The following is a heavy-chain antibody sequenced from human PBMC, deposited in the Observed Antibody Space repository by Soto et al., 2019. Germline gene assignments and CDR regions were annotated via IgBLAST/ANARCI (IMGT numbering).Heavy chain of an antibody. CDR3: VLMKTGGSRPIDH. V-gene: IGHV4-30-4*01. CDR1: GDSIKSADYL. CDR2: IYYTGTI. D-gene: IGHD1-26*01. J-gene: IGHJ4*02. Sequence: QVQLQESGPGLVKPSQTLSLTCTVSGDSIKSADYLWTWIRQPPRVGLEYIGYIYYTGTISSKPSLQSRASISLDTSKNQFSLKLPAATATDTAVYYCVLMKTGGSRPIDHWGQGTLVTFSS.